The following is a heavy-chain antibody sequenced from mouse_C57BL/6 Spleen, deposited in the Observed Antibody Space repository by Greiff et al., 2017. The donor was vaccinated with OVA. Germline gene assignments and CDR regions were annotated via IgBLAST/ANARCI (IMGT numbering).Heavy chain of an antibody. D-gene: IGHD2-5*01. J-gene: IGHJ4*01. CDR1: GYTFTSYG. CDR3: ARAYSNYYAMDY. CDR2: IYPRSGNT. V-gene: IGHV1-81*01. Sequence: VQLQQSGAELARPGASVKLSCKASGYTFTSYGISWVKQRTGQGLEWIGEIYPRSGNTYYNEKFQGKATLTADKSSSTAYMELRSLTSEDSAVYFCARAYSNYYAMDYWGQGTSVTVSS.